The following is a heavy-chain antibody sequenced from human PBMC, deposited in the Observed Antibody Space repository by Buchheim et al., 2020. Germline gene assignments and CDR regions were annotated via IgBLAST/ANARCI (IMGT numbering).Heavy chain of an antibody. V-gene: IGHV4-31*01. CDR2: IYYSGST. Sequence: QVQLQESGPGLVKPSQTLSLTCTVSGGAISSGGYYWTWIRQHPGKGLEWIGYIYYSGSTYYNPSLKSPVSISVDTSKNQFSLNLSSVTAADTAVYFCARTSGASTYYFDYWGQGTL. D-gene: IGHD3-3*01. CDR1: GGAISSGGYY. J-gene: IGHJ4*02. CDR3: ARTSGASTYYFDY.